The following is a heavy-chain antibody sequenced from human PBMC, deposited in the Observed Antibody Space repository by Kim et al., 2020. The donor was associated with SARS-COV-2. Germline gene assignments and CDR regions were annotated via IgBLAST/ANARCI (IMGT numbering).Heavy chain of an antibody. J-gene: IGHJ6*01. CDR2: ISGSSSCT. V-gene: IGHV3-11*05. CDR1: GFTFNDYY. CDR3: ARDGSDYDCLIYHYYY. D-gene: IGHD3-16*01. Sequence: GGSLRLSCVASGFTFNDYYMSWIRQPPGKGLEWVSYISGSSSCTNYADFVNDRFIISRDNSKNTLYLQMNSLTAEDTAVYYCARDGSDYDCLIYHYYY.